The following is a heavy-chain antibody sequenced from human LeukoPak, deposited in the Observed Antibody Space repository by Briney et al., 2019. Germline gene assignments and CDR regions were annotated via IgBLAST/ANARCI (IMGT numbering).Heavy chain of an antibody. CDR3: ARARVLGSNYYYYMDV. D-gene: IGHD6-13*01. V-gene: IGHV4-59*01. J-gene: IGHJ6*03. CDR1: GDSISSYY. Sequence: SETLSLTCTVSGDSISSYYWTWIRQPPGKGLEGIGYIYYTGSTNYNPSLKSRVTISVDTSKNQFSLKLNSVTAADTAVYYCARARVLGSNYYYYMDVWGKGTTVTVSS. CDR2: IYYTGST.